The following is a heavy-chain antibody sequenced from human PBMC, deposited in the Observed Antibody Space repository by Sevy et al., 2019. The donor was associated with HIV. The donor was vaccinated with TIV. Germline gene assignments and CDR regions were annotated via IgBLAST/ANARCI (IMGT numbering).Heavy chain of an antibody. CDR3: ATLSGNYWGDWLDP. J-gene: IGHJ5*02. CDR1: AFTFSNDW. Sequence: GGSLRLSCVASAFTFSNDWMTWVRQAPGKGLEWVGHIRSATDGGTTDNAAPMKGRFTISRHDSKNTVYLEMNSLKIEDTGVYFCATLSGNYWGDWLDPWGQGTLVTVSS. CDR2: IRSATDGGTT. D-gene: IGHD5-12*01. V-gene: IGHV3-15*07.